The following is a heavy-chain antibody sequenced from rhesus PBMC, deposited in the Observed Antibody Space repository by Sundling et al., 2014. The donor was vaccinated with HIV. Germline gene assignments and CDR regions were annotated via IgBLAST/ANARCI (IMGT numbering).Heavy chain of an antibody. Sequence: QVQLQESGPGLVKASETLSLTCAVSGFSITSSYYYWGWLRQPPGKGLEWIGYISGSSGSTHYSPSLKSRVTISKDTSKNQFSLKLTSVTDADTAVYYCAIEPWGGHIDFWGQGVLVTVSS. J-gene: IGHJ4*01. CDR1: GFSITSSYYY. V-gene: IGHV4-99*01. CDR2: ISGSSGST. CDR3: AIEPWGGHIDF. D-gene: IGHD3-34*01.